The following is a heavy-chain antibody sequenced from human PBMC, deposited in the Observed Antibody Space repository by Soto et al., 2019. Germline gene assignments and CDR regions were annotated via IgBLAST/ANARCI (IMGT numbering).Heavy chain of an antibody. CDR1: GFTFSSYG. J-gene: IGHJ5*02. CDR3: ARDRKRGAGAVGLWFDP. Sequence: QVQLVESGGGVVQPGRSLRLSCAASGFTFSSYGMHWVRQAPGKGLEWVAVIWYDGSNKYYADSVKGRFTISRDNSKNTLYLQMNSLRAEDTAVYYCARDRKRGAGAVGLWFDPWGQGTLVTVSS. CDR2: IWYDGSNK. V-gene: IGHV3-33*01. D-gene: IGHD6-19*01.